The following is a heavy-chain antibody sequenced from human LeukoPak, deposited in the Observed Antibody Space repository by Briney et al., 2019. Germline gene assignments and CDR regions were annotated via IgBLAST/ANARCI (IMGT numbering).Heavy chain of an antibody. CDR3: AKVSESNYDILTCYYTPYYFDY. J-gene: IGHJ4*02. V-gene: IGHV3-23*01. CDR1: GFTFTGYA. D-gene: IGHD3-9*01. CDR2: ISGSGHST. Sequence: GGSLRLSCAASGFTFTGYAMSWVRQAPGKGLEWVSAISGSGHSTDYADSVKGRFTISRDNSKNTLYLQMNSLRAEDTAVYYCAKVSESNYDILTCYYTPYYFDYWGQGTLVTVSS.